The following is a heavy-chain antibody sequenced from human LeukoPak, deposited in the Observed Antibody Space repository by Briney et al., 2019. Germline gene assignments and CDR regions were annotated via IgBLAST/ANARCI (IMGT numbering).Heavy chain of an antibody. CDR2: MNPDGSEI. Sequence: GGSLRLSCTASGFSFSGSWMSWVRHLPGKGLEWPADMNPDGSEIVYVDSVKGRFTISRNNAKNSLFLQMDGLRAEDTAVYYCARDPLNGALDIWGQGTLVTVSS. J-gene: IGHJ3*02. V-gene: IGHV3-7*01. CDR1: GFSFSGSW. CDR3: ARDPLNGALDI.